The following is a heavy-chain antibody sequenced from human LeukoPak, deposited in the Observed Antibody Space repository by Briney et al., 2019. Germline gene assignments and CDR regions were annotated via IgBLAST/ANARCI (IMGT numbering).Heavy chain of an antibody. CDR2: INPNSGGT. CDR3: ARDESYGYSA. D-gene: IGHD1-26*01. CDR1: GGTFSSYA. V-gene: IGHV1-2*02. Sequence: ASVKVSCKASGGTFSSYAISWVRQAPGQGLEWMGWINPNSGGTNYAQKFQGRVTMTRDTSISTAYMELSRLRSDDTAVYYCARDESYGYSAWGQGTLVTVSS. J-gene: IGHJ5*02.